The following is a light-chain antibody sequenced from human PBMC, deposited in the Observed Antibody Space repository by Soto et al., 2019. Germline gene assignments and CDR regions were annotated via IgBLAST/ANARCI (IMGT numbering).Light chain of an antibody. Sequence: DIQMTQSPPTLSASVGDRVTITCRASQSISHWLAWYQQKPGKAPQFLIYDASNLHDGVPSRFSGSGSGTEFTLTISGLQPDDFASYYCQQYYSSWTFGQGTKVDIK. CDR2: DAS. J-gene: IGKJ1*01. CDR3: QQYYSSWT. V-gene: IGKV1-5*01. CDR1: QSISHW.